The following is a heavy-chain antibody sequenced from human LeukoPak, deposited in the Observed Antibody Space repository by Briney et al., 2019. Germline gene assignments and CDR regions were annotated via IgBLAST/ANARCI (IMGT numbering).Heavy chain of an antibody. J-gene: IGHJ4*02. CDR2: ISSSSSYI. V-gene: IGHV3-21*01. D-gene: IGHD2-21*02. CDR3: ARDLRAYCGGDCSSDY. CDR1: GFTFSSYS. Sequence: PGGSLRLSCAASGFTFSSYSMNWVRQAPGKGLEWVSSISSSSSYIYYADSVKGRFTISRDNAKNSLYLQTNSLRAEDTAVYYCARDLRAYCGGDCSSDYWGQGTLVTVSS.